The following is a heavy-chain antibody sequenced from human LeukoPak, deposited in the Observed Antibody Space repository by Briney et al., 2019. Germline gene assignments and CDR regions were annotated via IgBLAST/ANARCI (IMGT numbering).Heavy chain of an antibody. D-gene: IGHD3-10*01. CDR2: ISPIFGTA. J-gene: IGHJ3*02. Sequence: GASVKVSCKASGGTFSSYAISWVRQAPGQGLEWMGGISPIFGTANYAQKFRGRVTITADKSTSTAYMELSSLRSEDTAVYYCARALPVGEQAFDIWGQGTMVTVSS. CDR3: ARALPVGEQAFDI. V-gene: IGHV1-69*06. CDR1: GGTFSSYA.